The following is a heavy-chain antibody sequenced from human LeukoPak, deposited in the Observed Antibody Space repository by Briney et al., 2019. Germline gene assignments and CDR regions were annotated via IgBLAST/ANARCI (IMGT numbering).Heavy chain of an antibody. CDR1: GGSISSVTDY. D-gene: IGHD2-15*01. Sequence: PSETLSLTRTVSGGSISSVTDYWGWIRQPPGKGLEWIGVVYYTGSNYNNPSLKRRVTLSVDTSKNQFALKLSSVTAADTAVYYCARHERTSYCNGGSCELLDDWGQGTLVTVSS. V-gene: IGHV4-39*01. CDR2: VYYTGSN. J-gene: IGHJ4*02. CDR3: ARHERTSYCNGGSCELLDD.